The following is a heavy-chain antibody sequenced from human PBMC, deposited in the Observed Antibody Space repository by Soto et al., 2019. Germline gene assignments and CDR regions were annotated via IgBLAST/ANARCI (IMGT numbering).Heavy chain of an antibody. J-gene: IGHJ4*02. Sequence: QVQLVESGGGVVQPGRSLRLSCAASGFTFSSYGMQWVRQAPGKGLEWVAVIWHDGSNQYYADSVTGRFTISRDNSNNTLYLQLNSLRAEDTVVYYCARERGQIDYWGQGTLVTVSS. V-gene: IGHV3-33*01. CDR2: IWHDGSNQ. CDR3: ARERGQIDY. CDR1: GFTFSSYG.